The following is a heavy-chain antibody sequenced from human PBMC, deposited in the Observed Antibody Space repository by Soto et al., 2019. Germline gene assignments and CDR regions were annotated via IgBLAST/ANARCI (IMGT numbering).Heavy chain of an antibody. CDR3: AKLDWLEFGGDY. D-gene: IGHD6-19*01. CDR2: ISASGEKP. V-gene: IGHV3-23*01. Sequence: EVHLLESGGGVVQPGKSLKISYAVFCLTKKNYPMTWVRQPPGQGLEWVSGISASGEKPYYAASLKGRFTISRYNSKNTLSLKMNCSRVEATDIYYCAKLDWLEFGGDYWGQGTLVTVSS. J-gene: IGHJ4*02. CDR1: CLTKKNYP.